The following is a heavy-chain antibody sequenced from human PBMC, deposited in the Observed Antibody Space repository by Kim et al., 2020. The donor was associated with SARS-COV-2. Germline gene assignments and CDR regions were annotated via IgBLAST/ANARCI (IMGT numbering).Heavy chain of an antibody. CDR3: TKGYCTSTACYPKFDP. D-gene: IGHD2-2*01. V-gene: IGHV3-73*01. J-gene: IGHJ5*02. Sequence: SVKGRFTISRDDSKNTAYLQMYSLTTEDTAVYYCTKGYCTSTACYPKFDPWGQGTLVTVSS.